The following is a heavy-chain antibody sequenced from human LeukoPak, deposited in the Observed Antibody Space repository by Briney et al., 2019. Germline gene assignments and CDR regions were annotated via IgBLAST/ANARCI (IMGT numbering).Heavy chain of an antibody. V-gene: IGHV3-7*01. CDR1: GFTFSVYW. D-gene: IGHD2-15*01. J-gene: IGHJ6*02. CDR2: INQDGSEK. CDR3: AAYCGGGSCYYYAWDV. Sequence: PGGSLRLSCAASGFTFSVYWMSWVRQAPGKGLEWVANINQDGSEKYYGDSVKGRFTISRDNAKNSLYLQMNGLRAGDTAVYYCAAYCGGGSCYYYAWDVWGQGTTVTVSS.